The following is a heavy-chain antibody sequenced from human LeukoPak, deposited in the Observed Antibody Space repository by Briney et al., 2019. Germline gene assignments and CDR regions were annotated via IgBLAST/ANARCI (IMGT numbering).Heavy chain of an antibody. J-gene: IGHJ6*03. CDR1: GGSFSGYY. CDR3: ARLDGLYYYYMDV. Sequence: PSETLSLTCAVYGGSFSGYYWSWIRQPPGKWLEWIGEINHSGSTNYNPSLKSRVTISVDTSKNQFSLKLSSVTAADTAVYYCARLDGLYYYYMDVWGKGTTVTISS. V-gene: IGHV4-34*01. CDR2: INHSGST. D-gene: IGHD3-9*01.